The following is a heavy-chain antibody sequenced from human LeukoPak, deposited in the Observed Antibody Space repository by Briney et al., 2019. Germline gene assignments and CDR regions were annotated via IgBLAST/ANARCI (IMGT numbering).Heavy chain of an antibody. V-gene: IGHV1-69*04. D-gene: IGHD2-2*03. CDR2: IISILGIA. J-gene: IGHJ4*02. CDR1: GGTFSSYA. Sequence: GASVKVSCKASGGTFSSYAISWVRQAPGQGLEWMGRIISILGIANYAQKFQGRVTITADKSTSTAYMELSSLRSEDTAVYYCARGLDKGGDYWGQGTLVTVSS. CDR3: ARGLDKGGDY.